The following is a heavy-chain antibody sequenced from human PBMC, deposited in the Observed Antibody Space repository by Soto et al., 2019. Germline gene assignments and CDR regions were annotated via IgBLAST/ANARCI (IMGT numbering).Heavy chain of an antibody. CDR1: GFTFDDYG. CDR3: ARDSLVRKPKYGSGSYYSGDAFDI. CDR2: INWNGGST. D-gene: IGHD3-10*01. V-gene: IGHV3-20*04. J-gene: IGHJ3*02. Sequence: GGSLRLSCAASGFTFDDYGMSWVRQAPGKGLEWVSGINWNGGSTGYADSVKGRFTISRDNAKNSLYLQMNSLRAEDTALYYCARDSLVRKPKYGSGSYYSGDAFDIWGQGTMVTVSS.